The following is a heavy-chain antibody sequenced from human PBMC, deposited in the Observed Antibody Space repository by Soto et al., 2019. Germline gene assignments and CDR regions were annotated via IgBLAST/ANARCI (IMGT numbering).Heavy chain of an antibody. V-gene: IGHV3-23*01. CDR2: ISGSGGST. CDR1: GFTFSSYA. Sequence: GGSLRLSCAASGFTFSSYAMSWVRQAPGKGLEWVSAISGSGGSTYYADSVKGRFTISRDNSKNTLYLQMNSLRAEDTAVYYCAKDNTIFGVVIDLGMDVWGQGTTVTVSS. J-gene: IGHJ6*02. D-gene: IGHD3-3*01. CDR3: AKDNTIFGVVIDLGMDV.